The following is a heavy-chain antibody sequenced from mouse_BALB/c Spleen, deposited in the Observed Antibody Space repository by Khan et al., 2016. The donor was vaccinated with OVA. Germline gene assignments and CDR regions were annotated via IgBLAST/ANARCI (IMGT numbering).Heavy chain of an antibody. CDR2: IDPFNGGT. J-gene: IGHJ3*01. D-gene: IGHD2-4*01. Sequence: EVQLQESGPELMKPGASVKISCKASGYSFTSYYIHWMKQSHGKSLEWIGYIDPFNGGTNYKQKFKGKATLTVDKSSNTAYMHLSSLTSEDSAVXYCARHVITTWFAYWGQGPLVSVSA. CDR3: ARHVITTWFAY. V-gene: IGHV1S135*01. CDR1: GYSFTSYY.